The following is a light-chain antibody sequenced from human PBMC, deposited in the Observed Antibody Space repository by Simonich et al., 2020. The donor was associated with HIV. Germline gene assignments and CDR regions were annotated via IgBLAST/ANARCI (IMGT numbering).Light chain of an antibody. J-gene: IGLJ2*01. CDR2: EVN. CDR3: SSYVGTNSV. Sequence: QSALTQPPSASGSPGQSVTISCTGTSSDIGAFNYVSWYQHHPGKAPKLMIYEVNTRPSGVPHRFSGSKSGNTASLTVSGLQAEDEADYYCSSYVGTNSVFGGGTKLTVL. CDR1: SSDIGAFNY. V-gene: IGLV2-8*01.